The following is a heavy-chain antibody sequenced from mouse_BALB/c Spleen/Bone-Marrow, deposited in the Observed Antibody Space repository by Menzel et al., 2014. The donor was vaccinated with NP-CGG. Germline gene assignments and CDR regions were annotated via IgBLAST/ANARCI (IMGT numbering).Heavy chain of an antibody. D-gene: IGHD1-2*01. Sequence: EVKLVESGGGLVQPKGSLKLSCAASGFTFKTYAMNWVRQAPGKGLEWVARIRSKSHNYATYYADSVKDRFTISRDDSQSMLYLQMNNLQTEDTAMYFCVRHYYGYAPYAMDYWGQGTSVTVSS. V-gene: IGHV10-1*02. CDR3: VRHYYGYAPYAMDY. CDR2: IRSKSHNYAT. CDR1: GFTFKTYA. J-gene: IGHJ4*01.